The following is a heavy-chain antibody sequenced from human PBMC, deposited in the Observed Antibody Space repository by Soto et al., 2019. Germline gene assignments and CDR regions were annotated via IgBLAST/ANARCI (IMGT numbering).Heavy chain of an antibody. D-gene: IGHD6-13*01. CDR3: ATDARYSSSWPNFDY. V-gene: IGHV1-24*01. Sequence: ASVNVSCKVSGYTLTALSMHWVRQAPGKGLEWMGGFDPEDGETIYAQKFQGRVTMTEDTSTDTAYMELSSLRSEDTAVYYCATDARYSSSWPNFDYWGQGTLVTVSS. J-gene: IGHJ4*02. CDR1: GYTLTALS. CDR2: FDPEDGET.